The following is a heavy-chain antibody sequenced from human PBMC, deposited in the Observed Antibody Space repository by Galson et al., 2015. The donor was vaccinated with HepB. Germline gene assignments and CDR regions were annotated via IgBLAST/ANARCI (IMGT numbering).Heavy chain of an antibody. J-gene: IGHJ6*02. CDR3: AREWPYDRDMDV. Sequence: SVKVSCKASGGTFSSYAISWVRQAPGQGLEWMGGIIPIFGTANYAQKFQGRVTITADKSTSTAYMELSSLRSEDTAVYYCAREWPYDRDMDVWGQGTTVTVSS. CDR2: IIPIFGTA. CDR1: GGTFSSYA. D-gene: IGHD3-22*01. V-gene: IGHV1-69*06.